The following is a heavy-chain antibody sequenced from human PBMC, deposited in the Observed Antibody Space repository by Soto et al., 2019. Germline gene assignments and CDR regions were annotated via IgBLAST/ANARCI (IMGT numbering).Heavy chain of an antibody. V-gene: IGHV3-7*01. D-gene: IGHD7-27*01. CDR1: GFAFSRDW. Sequence: GGSLRLSCVASGFAFSRDWMAWVRQAPGKGLEWVANIKQDGSEKYYVDSVKGRFTISRDNAKNSLYLEMSSLGAEDTAVYSCARDANFAFDYWGQGTLVTVSS. CDR3: ARDANFAFDY. J-gene: IGHJ4*02. CDR2: IKQDGSEK.